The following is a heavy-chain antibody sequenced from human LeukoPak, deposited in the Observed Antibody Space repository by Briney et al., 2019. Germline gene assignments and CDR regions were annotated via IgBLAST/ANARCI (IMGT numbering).Heavy chain of an antibody. D-gene: IGHD6-13*01. Sequence: ASVKVSCKASGYTFTGYYIHWVRQAPGQGLEWMGWINPNSGGTNYAQKFQGRVTMPRDTSITTAYMELSSLRSDDTAIYYCARGNLAAPGRTGYNWFDPWGQGTLVTVSS. CDR1: GYTFTGYY. CDR2: INPNSGGT. J-gene: IGHJ5*02. V-gene: IGHV1-2*02. CDR3: ARGNLAAPGRTGYNWFDP.